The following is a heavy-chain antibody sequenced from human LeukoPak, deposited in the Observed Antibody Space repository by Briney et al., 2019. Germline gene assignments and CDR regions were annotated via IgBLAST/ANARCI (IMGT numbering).Heavy chain of an antibody. D-gene: IGHD2-15*01. V-gene: IGHV4-34*01. CDR1: GGSFSGYY. Sequence: SETLSLTCAVYGGSFSGYYWSWIRQPPGKGLEWIGEINHSGSTNYNPSLKSRVAISVDTSKNQFSLKLSSVTAADTAVYYCARSGGTSARVNAFDIWGQGTMVTVSS. CDR2: INHSGST. CDR3: ARSGGTSARVNAFDI. J-gene: IGHJ3*02.